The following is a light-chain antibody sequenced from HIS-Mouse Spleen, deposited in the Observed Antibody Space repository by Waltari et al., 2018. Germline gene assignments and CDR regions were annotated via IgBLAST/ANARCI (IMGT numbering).Light chain of an antibody. J-gene: IGLJ2*01. CDR3: QSADSSGTYVV. CDR1: ALPKQY. CDR2: KDS. V-gene: IGLV3-25*03. Sequence: SYELTQPPSVSVSPGQTARITCSGDALPKQYAYWYQQKPGQAPVLVIYKDSERPSGIPEGFSGSSSGTTFTLTISGVQAEDEADYYCQSADSSGTYVVFGGGTKLTVL.